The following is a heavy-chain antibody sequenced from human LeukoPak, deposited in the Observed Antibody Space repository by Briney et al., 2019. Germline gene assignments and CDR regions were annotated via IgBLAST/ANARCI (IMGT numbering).Heavy chain of an antibody. D-gene: IGHD2-2*01. CDR1: GFTVSSNY. J-gene: IGHJ4*02. V-gene: IGHV3-23*01. CDR2: ISGSGGTT. CDR3: AKGNLVIVPAAIGY. Sequence: GGSLRLSCAASGFTVSSNYMGWVRQAPGKGLEWVSGISGSGGTTYYADSVKARFTVSRDNSKNTLYLQMNSLRAEDTAVYYCAKGNLVIVPAAIGYWGQGTLVTVSS.